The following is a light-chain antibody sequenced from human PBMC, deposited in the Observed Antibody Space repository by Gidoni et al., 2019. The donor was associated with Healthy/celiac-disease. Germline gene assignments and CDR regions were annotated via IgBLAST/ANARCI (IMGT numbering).Light chain of an antibody. CDR3: QQYNSYWT. CDR2: NAS. V-gene: IGKV1-5*03. Sequence: DIQMTQSPSTLSASVGDRVTITCRARQSISSWLAWYQQKPGNAPKLLIYNASSLESGVPSRFSGSGSGTEFTLTISSLQPDDFATYYCQQYNSYWTFGQGTKVEIK. J-gene: IGKJ1*01. CDR1: QSISSW.